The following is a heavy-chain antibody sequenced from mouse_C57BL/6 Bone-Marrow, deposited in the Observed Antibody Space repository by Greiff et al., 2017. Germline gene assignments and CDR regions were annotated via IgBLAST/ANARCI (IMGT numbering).Heavy chain of an antibody. CDR1: GYTFTSYW. D-gene: IGHD2-3*01. J-gene: IGHJ4*01. V-gene: IGHV1-5*01. CDR2: IYPGNSDT. Sequence: EVQLQQSGPVLARPGASVKMSCKTSGYTFTSYWMHWVKQRPGQGLEWIGAIYPGNSDTSYNQTFKGTATLTAVTSASTAYMKRSSLTKEDSAVYYCTRAGDGYFYYAMDYWGRGTSVTVTS. CDR3: TRAGDGYFYYAMDY.